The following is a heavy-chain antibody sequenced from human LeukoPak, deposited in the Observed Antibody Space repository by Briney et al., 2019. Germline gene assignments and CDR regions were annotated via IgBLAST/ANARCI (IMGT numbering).Heavy chain of an antibody. J-gene: IGHJ3*02. CDR2: INPNSGGT. CDR3: ATDPVADNAFDI. Sequence: ASVKVSCKASGYTFTSYGISWVRQAPGQGLEWMGWINPNSGGTNYAQKFQGRVTMTRDTSISTAYMELSRLRSDDTAVYYCATDPVADNAFDIWGQGTMVTVSS. V-gene: IGHV1-2*02. D-gene: IGHD6-19*01. CDR1: GYTFTSYG.